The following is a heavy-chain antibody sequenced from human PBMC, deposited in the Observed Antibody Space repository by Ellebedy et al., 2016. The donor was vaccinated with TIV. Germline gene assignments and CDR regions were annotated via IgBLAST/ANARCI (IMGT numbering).Heavy chain of an antibody. CDR3: AREGGGYSSGWYTLRSFDY. D-gene: IGHD6-19*01. Sequence: AASVKVSCKVSGYTLTELSMHWVRQAPGKGLEWMGGFDPEDGETIYAQKFQGRVTMTEDTSTDTAYMELSSLRSEDTAVYYCAREGGGYSSGWYTLRSFDYWGQGTLVTVSS. V-gene: IGHV1-24*01. J-gene: IGHJ4*02. CDR2: FDPEDGET. CDR1: GYTLTELS.